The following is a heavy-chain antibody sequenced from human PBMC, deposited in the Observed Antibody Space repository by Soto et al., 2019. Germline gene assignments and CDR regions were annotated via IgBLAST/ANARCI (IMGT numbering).Heavy chain of an antibody. J-gene: IGHJ3*02. D-gene: IGHD3-10*01. CDR1: GFSFSIYS. CDR3: AKDRGGSGAFDI. CDR2: ISPAGSSI. Sequence: EGQLVEFGGGLVKQGGSLRLSCTASGFSFSIYSYNWVRQAPGKGLEWLSYISPAGSSIYYADSVKGRFTISRDSARDSVYLQMNSLRAEDTAVYYCAKDRGGSGAFDIWGQGTMVTVSS. V-gene: IGHV3-48*01.